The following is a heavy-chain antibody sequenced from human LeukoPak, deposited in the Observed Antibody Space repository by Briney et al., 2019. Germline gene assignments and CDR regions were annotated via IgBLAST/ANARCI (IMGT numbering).Heavy chain of an antibody. CDR2: ISYDGSNE. V-gene: IGHV3-30*03. D-gene: IGHD5-18*01. CDR1: GFTFSSYG. J-gene: IGHJ4*02. CDR3: ASAFVDTAMVRDPPDY. Sequence: GGSLRLSCAASGFTFSSYGMSWVRQAPGKGLEWVAIISYDGSNEYYADSVKGRFTISRDNAKNSLYLQMNSLRAEDTAVYYCASAFVDTAMVRDPPDYWGQGTLVTVSS.